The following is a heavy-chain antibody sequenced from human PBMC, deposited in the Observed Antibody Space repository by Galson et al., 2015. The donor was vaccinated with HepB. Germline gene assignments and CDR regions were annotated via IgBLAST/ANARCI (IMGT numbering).Heavy chain of an antibody. CDR2: ISWDGGST. D-gene: IGHD5-18*01. V-gene: IGHV3-43*01. J-gene: IGHJ4*02. CDR1: GFTFDDYT. Sequence: SLRLSCAASGFTFDDYTMHWVRQAPGKGLEWVSLISWDGGSTYYADSVEGRFTISRDNSKNSLYLQMNSLRTEDTALYYCAKGMATRYSLIDYWGQGTLVTVSS. CDR3: AKGMATRYSLIDY.